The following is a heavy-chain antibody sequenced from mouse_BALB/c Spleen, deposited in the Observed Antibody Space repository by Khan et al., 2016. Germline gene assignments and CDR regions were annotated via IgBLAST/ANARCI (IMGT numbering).Heavy chain of an antibody. D-gene: IGHD1-1*01. CDR2: INPDSSTI. J-gene: IGHJ2*01. V-gene: IGHV4-1*02. CDR3: ARLYYYGSSDY. CDR1: GFDFSRYW. Sequence: EVQLVESGGGLVQPGGSLKLSCAASGFDFSRYWMSWVRQAPGKGLEWIGEINPDSSTINYKPSLKDKFIISRDNAKNTLYLQMSKVRAEDTALYYCARLYYYGSSDYWGQGTTLTVSS.